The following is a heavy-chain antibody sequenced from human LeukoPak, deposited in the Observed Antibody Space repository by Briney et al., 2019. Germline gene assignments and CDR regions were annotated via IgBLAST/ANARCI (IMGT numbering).Heavy chain of an antibody. CDR1: GGTFSSYA. Sequence: GASVKVSCKASGGTFSSYAINWVRQAPGQGLEWMGGIIPMFATANYAQKFQGRVTITADKSTSTAYMELSSLRSEDTAVYYCARVGEAMVRGVISWFDPWGQGTLVTVSS. J-gene: IGHJ5*02. CDR3: ARVGEAMVRGVISWFDP. CDR2: IIPMFATA. V-gene: IGHV1-69*06. D-gene: IGHD3-10*01.